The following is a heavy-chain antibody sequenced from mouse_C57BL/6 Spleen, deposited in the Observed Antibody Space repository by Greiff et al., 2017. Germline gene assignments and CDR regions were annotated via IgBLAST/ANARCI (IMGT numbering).Heavy chain of an antibody. D-gene: IGHD4-1*01. Sequence: VQLQQSGPELVKPGASVKISCKASGYTFTDYYMNWVKQSHGKSLEWIGDINPNNGGTSYNQKFKGKATLTVDKSSSTAYMELRSLTSEDSAVYYCARIGKDYWGQGTTLTVSS. V-gene: IGHV1-26*01. CDR3: ARIGKDY. CDR1: GYTFTDYY. J-gene: IGHJ2*01. CDR2: INPNNGGT.